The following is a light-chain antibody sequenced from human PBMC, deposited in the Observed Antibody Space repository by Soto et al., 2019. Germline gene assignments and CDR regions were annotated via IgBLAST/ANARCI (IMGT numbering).Light chain of an antibody. Sequence: QSVLTQPPSVSAAPGQTVTISCSGSSANIGKNSVSWYQHFPGAAPKLVIHDNNKRPSGIPDRVSGSKSGTSATLGITGLQTGDEADYYCGTWDSSLSSFVFGTGTKVTVL. CDR3: GTWDSSLSSFV. V-gene: IGLV1-51*01. CDR1: SANIGKNS. J-gene: IGLJ1*01. CDR2: DNN.